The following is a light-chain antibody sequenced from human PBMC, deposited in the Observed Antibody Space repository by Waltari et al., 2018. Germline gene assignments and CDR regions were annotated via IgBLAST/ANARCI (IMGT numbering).Light chain of an antibody. CDR3: QSYDSSLSGAWV. CDR2: GNN. Sequence: QSVLTQPPSVSGAPGQRVTISCTGSSSNIGAGYDVHWFQQLPGTAPKLLIYGNNNRPPGVPARFSGSKSGTSASLAISGLQAGDEADYHCQSYDSSLSGAWVFGGGTKLTVL. V-gene: IGLV1-40*01. CDR1: SSNIGAGYD. J-gene: IGLJ3*02.